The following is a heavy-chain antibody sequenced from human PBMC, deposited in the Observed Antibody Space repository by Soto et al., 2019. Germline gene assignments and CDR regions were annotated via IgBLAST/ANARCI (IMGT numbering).Heavy chain of an antibody. CDR1: GFTFSSYG. J-gene: IGHJ5*02. V-gene: IGHV3-33*01. CDR2: IWYDGSNK. CDR3: ARDRNSGWFDP. D-gene: IGHD1-26*01. Sequence: QVQLVESGGGVVQPGRSLRLSCAASGFTFSSYGMHWVRQAPGKGLEWVAVIWYDGSNKYYADSVKGRFTISRDNSKNTLYLQMNSLRAEDTALYYCARDRNSGWFDPWGQGTLVTVSS.